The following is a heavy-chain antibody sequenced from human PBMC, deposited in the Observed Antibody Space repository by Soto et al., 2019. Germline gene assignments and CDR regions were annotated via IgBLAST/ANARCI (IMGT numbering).Heavy chain of an antibody. CDR2: IDPSDSQT. D-gene: IGHD3-22*01. V-gene: IGHV5-10-1*01. Sequence: PGESLKISCKGSGYSFAGYWITWVRQKPGKGLEWMGRIDPSDSQTYYSPSFRGHVTISVTKSITTVFLQRSSLRASDTAMYYCARQIYDSDTGPNFQYHFDSWGQGTPVTVSS. CDR3: ARQIYDSDTGPNFQYHFDS. J-gene: IGHJ4*02. CDR1: GYSFAGYW.